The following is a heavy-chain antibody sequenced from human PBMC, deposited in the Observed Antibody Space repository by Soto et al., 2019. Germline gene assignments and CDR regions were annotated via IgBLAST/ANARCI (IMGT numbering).Heavy chain of an antibody. CDR3: ARYSPPVDY. V-gene: IGHV1-18*01. J-gene: IGHJ4*02. CDR2: ISAYNGNT. Sequence: QVQLVQSGAEVKKPGASVKVSCKASGYTFSSYGISWVRQAPGHGLEWMGWISAYNGNTKNAQKIQGRVTMTTDTSTSTAYMELRSLRSDDTAVYCCARYSPPVDYWGQGTLVPVSS. CDR1: GYTFSSYG. D-gene: IGHD2-21*01.